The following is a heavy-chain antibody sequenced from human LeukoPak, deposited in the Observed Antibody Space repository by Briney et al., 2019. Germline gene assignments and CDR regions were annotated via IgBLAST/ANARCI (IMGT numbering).Heavy chain of an antibody. J-gene: IGHJ4*02. Sequence: KPSETLSLTCAVYGGSFSGYYWSWIRQPPGKGLEWIGEINHSGSTNYNPSLKSRVTISVDTSKNQFSLKLSSVTAADTAVYYCARRRRRYYDSSGYYLGYWGQGTLVTVSS. CDR1: GGSFSGYY. CDR3: ARRRRRYYDSSGYYLGY. D-gene: IGHD3-22*01. CDR2: INHSGST. V-gene: IGHV4-34*01.